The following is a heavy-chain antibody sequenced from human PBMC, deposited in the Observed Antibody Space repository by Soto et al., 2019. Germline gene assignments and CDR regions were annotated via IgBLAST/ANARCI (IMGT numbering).Heavy chain of an antibody. J-gene: IGHJ6*02. CDR3: VRHPTDHTAYYFSSMDV. CDR2: IYSSGRS. V-gene: IGHV4-39*01. CDR1: GDSITTSGYY. D-gene: IGHD2-21*02. Sequence: NPSESLSLTCTVSGDSITTSGYYWDWIRQPPGKGLEWIGRIYSSGRSYDNPSLSSRVTISLDTAKNHIYLKVNSVPAADTAVHYCVRHPTDHTAYYFSSMDVWCQGPTVTVSS.